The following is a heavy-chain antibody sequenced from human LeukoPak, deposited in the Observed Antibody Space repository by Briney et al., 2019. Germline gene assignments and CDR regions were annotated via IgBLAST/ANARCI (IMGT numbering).Heavy chain of an antibody. Sequence: TSETLSLTCTVSGASISSYYWSWIRQSAGKRLEWIGRIYISGSTDYNPSLKRRVTMSVDTSKNQLSLKLSSVTAADTAVYYCARSPSPWVGATQSNWFDPWGQGTLVTVSS. D-gene: IGHD1-26*01. CDR2: IYISGST. V-gene: IGHV4-4*07. CDR3: ARSPSPWVGATQSNWFDP. J-gene: IGHJ5*02. CDR1: GASISSYY.